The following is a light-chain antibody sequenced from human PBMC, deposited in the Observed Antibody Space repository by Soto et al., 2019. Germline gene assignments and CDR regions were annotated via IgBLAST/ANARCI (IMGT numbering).Light chain of an antibody. V-gene: IGLV1-40*01. CDR3: QSYDTSLSGYV. Sequence: QSVLTQPPSVSGAPGQRVTISCTGSSSNIAAGYHVHWYQHLPGTAPKLLIYGDSNRPSGVPDRFSGSKSGTSASLAITGLQAEDEADYYCQSYDTSLSGYVFGTVTKLTVL. J-gene: IGLJ1*01. CDR1: SSNIAAGYH. CDR2: GDS.